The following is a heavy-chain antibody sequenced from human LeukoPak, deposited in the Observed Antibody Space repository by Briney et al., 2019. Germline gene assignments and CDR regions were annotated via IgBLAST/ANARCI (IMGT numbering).Heavy chain of an antibody. CDR1: GESINSFY. CDR3: ARDSSGWYHWFDP. Sequence: SETLSLTCTVSGESINSFYWSWIRQPAGKGLEWIGRIYSSGSTNYSPSLTSRVTISVDTSKNQFSLKLSSVTAADTAVYYCARDSSGWYHWFDPWGQGTLVTVSS. D-gene: IGHD6-19*01. J-gene: IGHJ5*02. V-gene: IGHV4-4*07. CDR2: IYSSGST.